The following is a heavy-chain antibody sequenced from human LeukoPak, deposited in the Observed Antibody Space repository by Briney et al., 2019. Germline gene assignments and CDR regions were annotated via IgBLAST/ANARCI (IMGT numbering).Heavy chain of an antibody. Sequence: SETLSLTCTVSGVSVSSGSYYWSWIRQPPGKGLEWIGYIYYSGSTNYNPSLKSRVTISVDTSKNQFSLKLSSVTAADTAVYYCAGLGIAAAGNDYWGQGTLVTVSS. D-gene: IGHD6-13*01. CDR2: IYYSGST. CDR1: GVSVSSGSYY. CDR3: AGLGIAAAGNDY. J-gene: IGHJ4*02. V-gene: IGHV4-61*01.